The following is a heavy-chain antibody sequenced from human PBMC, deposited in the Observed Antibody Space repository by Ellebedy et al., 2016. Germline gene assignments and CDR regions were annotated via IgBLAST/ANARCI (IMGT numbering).Heavy chain of an antibody. Sequence: GESLKISXAASGFTFDDYTMHWVRQAPGKGLEWVSLISWDGGSTYYADSVKGRFTISRDNAKNSLYLQMNSLRAEDTAVYYCARVRFWSGYTFDYWGQGTLVTVSS. CDR2: ISWDGGST. CDR1: GFTFDDYT. D-gene: IGHD3-3*01. V-gene: IGHV3-43*01. J-gene: IGHJ4*02. CDR3: ARVRFWSGYTFDY.